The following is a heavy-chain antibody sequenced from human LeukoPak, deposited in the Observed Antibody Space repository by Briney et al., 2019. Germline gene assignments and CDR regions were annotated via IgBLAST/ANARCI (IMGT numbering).Heavy chain of an antibody. D-gene: IGHD2-15*01. Sequence: GESLKISCKASGYNFATYWIGWVRQMSGKGLEWMGIIYPSDSDTRYSPSFQGQVTISADKSISTAYLQWGSLRASDTAIYYCARTGSRYCQDYWGQGTLVTVSS. CDR2: IYPSDSDT. CDR3: ARTGSRYCQDY. CDR1: GYNFATYW. J-gene: IGHJ4*02. V-gene: IGHV5-51*01.